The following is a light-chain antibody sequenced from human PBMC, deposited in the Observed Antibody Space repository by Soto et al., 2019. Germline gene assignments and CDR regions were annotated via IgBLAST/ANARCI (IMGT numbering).Light chain of an antibody. Sequence: QPVLTQPRSGSGSAGQAVTISCTGTSSDVDGYNYVSWYQNHPGKATKLMIYDVRKWPSGGPARCSGSKSGNTASQTISALQAVDQADYYCGSSAGSYTALSVFGTETKVTAL. CDR1: SSDVDGYNY. V-gene: IGLV2-11*01. CDR3: GSSAGSYTALSV. CDR2: DVR. J-gene: IGLJ1*01.